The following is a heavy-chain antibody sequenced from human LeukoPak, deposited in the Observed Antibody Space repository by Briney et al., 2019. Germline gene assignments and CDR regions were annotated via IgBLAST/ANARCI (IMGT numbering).Heavy chain of an antibody. D-gene: IGHD1-1*01. V-gene: IGHV3-33*01. J-gene: IGHJ4*02. CDR1: GFTFSSYG. CDR3: AREKNWSLDY. CDR2: IWYDGNNK. Sequence: GGSLRLSCAATGFTFSSYGMHWVRQAPGKGLEWVTLIWYDGNNKYYADSVKGRFTISRDNSENTLYLQMNSLRAEDTAVYYCAREKNWSLDYWGQGTLVTVSS.